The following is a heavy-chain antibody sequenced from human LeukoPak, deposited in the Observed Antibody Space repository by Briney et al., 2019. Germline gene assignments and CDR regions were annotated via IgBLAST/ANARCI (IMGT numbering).Heavy chain of an antibody. CDR1: GYTFTSYY. CDR3: AREVTLFTMVRGVPTTPKPFDY. Sequence: ASVKVSCKASGYTFTSYYMHWVRQAPGQGLEWMGIINPSGGSTSYAQKFQGRVTMTGDTSTSTVYMELSSLRSEDTAVYYCAREVTLFTMVRGVPTTPKPFDYWGQGTLVTVSS. D-gene: IGHD3-10*01. CDR2: INPSGGST. V-gene: IGHV1-46*01. J-gene: IGHJ4*02.